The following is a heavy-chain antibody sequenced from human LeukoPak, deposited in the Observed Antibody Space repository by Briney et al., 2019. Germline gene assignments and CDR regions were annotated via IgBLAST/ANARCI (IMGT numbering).Heavy chain of an antibody. CDR1: GFSFGSYT. D-gene: IGHD5-12*01. Sequence: GSLRLSCAAFGFSFGSYTMNWFRQAPGKGLGWFSFISSRGSFIYYADSVKGRFTISRDNAKNSLYLQMNSLRAEDTAVYYCVKDLMSSTGYERYYYYGMDVWGKGTTVTVSS. CDR2: ISSRGSFI. J-gene: IGHJ6*04. CDR3: VKDLMSSTGYERYYYYGMDV. V-gene: IGHV3-21*01.